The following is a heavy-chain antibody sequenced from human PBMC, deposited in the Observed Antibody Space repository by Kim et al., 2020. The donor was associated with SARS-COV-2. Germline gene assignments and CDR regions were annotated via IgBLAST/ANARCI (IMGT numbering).Heavy chain of an antibody. CDR3: ARVRGLGGLDAFDI. J-gene: IGHJ3*02. CDR1: GFTFSSYE. V-gene: IGHV3-48*03. Sequence: GGSLRLSCAASGFTFSSYEMNWVRQAPGKGLEWVSYISSSGSTIYYADSVKGRFTISRDNAKNSLYLQMNSLRAEDTAVYYCARVRGLGGLDAFDIWGQGTMVTVSS. CDR2: ISSSGSTI. D-gene: IGHD3-16*01.